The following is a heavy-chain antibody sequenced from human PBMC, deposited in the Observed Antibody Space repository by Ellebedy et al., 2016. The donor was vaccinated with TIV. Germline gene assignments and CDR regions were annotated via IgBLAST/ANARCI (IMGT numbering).Heavy chain of an antibody. CDR3: ARHGTYHYGSGLAY. Sequence: SVKVSCKASGGTFSNYGVSWVRQAPGQGLEWMGGIIPIFGTANYAQRFQGRVTITADQFTSTAYMELGILTSADTAVYYCARHGTYHYGSGLAYWGQGTLVTVSS. CDR2: IIPIFGTA. CDR1: GGTFSNYG. V-gene: IGHV1-69*13. D-gene: IGHD3-10*01. J-gene: IGHJ4*02.